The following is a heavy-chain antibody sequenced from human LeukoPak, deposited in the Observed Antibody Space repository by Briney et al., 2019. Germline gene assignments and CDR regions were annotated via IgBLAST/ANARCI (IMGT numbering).Heavy chain of an antibody. Sequence: GASVKVSCKXSGGTFSSYAISWVRQAPGQGLERMGGIIPIFGTANYAQKFQGRVTITTDESTSTAYMELSSLRSEDTAVYYCARDKYSYGYVLAFDYWGQGTLVTVSS. CDR2: IIPIFGTA. V-gene: IGHV1-69*05. CDR3: ARDKYSYGYVLAFDY. J-gene: IGHJ4*02. CDR1: GGTFSSYA. D-gene: IGHD5-18*01.